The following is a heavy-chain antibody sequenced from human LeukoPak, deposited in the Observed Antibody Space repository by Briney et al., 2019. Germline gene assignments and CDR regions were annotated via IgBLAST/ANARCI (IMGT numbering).Heavy chain of an antibody. CDR2: ISGSGGST. Sequence: ETLSLACAVYNGSFSGYYWSWIRQPPGKGLEWVSAISGSGGSTYYADSVKGRFTISRDNSKNTLYLQMNSLRAEDTAVYYCAKDLSRSDIVVVPAAMDHWGQGTLVTVSS. CDR1: NGSFSGYY. D-gene: IGHD2-2*01. V-gene: IGHV3-23*01. CDR3: AKDLSRSDIVVVPAAMDH. J-gene: IGHJ4*02.